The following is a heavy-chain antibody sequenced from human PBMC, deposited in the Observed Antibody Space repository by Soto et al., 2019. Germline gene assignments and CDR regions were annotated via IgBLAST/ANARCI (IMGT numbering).Heavy chain of an antibody. CDR2: IYYSGST. CDR3: AREVKTTVVTRIVDY. CDR1: GGSISSGGYY. J-gene: IGHJ4*02. Sequence: QVQLQESGPGLVKPSQTLSLTCTVSGGSISSGGYYWSWIRQHPGKGLEWIGYIYYSGSTYYNPSLKSRVTISVDTSKNQFSLKLSSVTAADTAVYYCAREVKTTVVTRIVDYWGQGTLVTVSS. V-gene: IGHV4-31*03. D-gene: IGHD4-17*01.